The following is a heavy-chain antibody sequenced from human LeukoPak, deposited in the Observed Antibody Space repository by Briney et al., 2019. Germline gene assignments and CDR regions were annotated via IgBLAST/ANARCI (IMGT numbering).Heavy chain of an antibody. Sequence: ASVKVSCKASGYTFTSYGISWVRPAPGQGLEWMGWITDYSGNTNYAQKFQGRVTMTTDTSTSTAYMELRSLRSDDTAVYYCARDDSIAAAGTWFDYWGQGTLVTVSS. V-gene: IGHV1-18*01. D-gene: IGHD6-13*01. CDR1: GYTFTSYG. CDR2: ITDYSGNT. CDR3: ARDDSIAAAGTWFDY. J-gene: IGHJ4*02.